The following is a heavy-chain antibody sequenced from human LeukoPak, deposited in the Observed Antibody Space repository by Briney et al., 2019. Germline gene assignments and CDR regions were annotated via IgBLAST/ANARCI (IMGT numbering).Heavy chain of an antibody. J-gene: IGHJ3*02. CDR3: ARGMATMKERGAFDI. D-gene: IGHD5-24*01. V-gene: IGHV3-30*03. Sequence: GRSLRLSCAASGFTFSSYGMHWVRQAPGKGLEWVAVISYDGSNKYYADSVKGRFTISRDNSKNTLYLQMNSLRAEDTAVYYCARGMATMKERGAFDIWGQGTMVTVSS. CDR2: ISYDGSNK. CDR1: GFTFSSYG.